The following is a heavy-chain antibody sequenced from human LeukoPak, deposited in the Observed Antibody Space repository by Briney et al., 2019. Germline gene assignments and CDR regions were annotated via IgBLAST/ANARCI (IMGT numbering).Heavy chain of an antibody. CDR2: IYYSGST. J-gene: IGHJ4*02. CDR1: GGSISSYY. V-gene: IGHV4-59*01. D-gene: IGHD2-21*02. CDR3: ARGDLSEYYFDY. Sequence: PSETPSLTCTVSGGSISSYYWSWIRQPPGKGLEWIGYIYYSGSTNYNPSLKSRVTMSVDTSKNQFSLKLSSVTAADTAVYYCARGDLSEYYFDYWGQGTLVTVSS.